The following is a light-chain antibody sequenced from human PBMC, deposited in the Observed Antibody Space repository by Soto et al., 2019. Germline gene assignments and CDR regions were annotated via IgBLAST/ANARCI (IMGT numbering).Light chain of an antibody. V-gene: IGKV3-11*01. Sequence: EIVLTQSPVTLSLSPGERATLSCRASQSISGYLAWYQQKRGQAPRLVIYDASNRATGIPARLSGSGSETDFTPTISSLEPEDFAVYYCQQRSNWPHSITFGQGTRLEIK. J-gene: IGKJ5*01. CDR3: QQRSNWPHSIT. CDR1: QSISGY. CDR2: DAS.